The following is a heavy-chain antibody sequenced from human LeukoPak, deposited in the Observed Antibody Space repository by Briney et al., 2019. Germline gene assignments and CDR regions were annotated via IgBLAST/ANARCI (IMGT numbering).Heavy chain of an antibody. D-gene: IGHD4-17*01. CDR2: ISSSSSYI. CDR1: GFTFSSYS. Sequence: GGSLRLSCAASGFTFSSYSMNWVRQAPGKGLEWVSSISSSSSYIYYADSVKGRFTISRDNAKNSLYLQMNSLRAEDTAVYYCARAHDYGDYVWGWGQGTLVTVSS. V-gene: IGHV3-21*01. CDR3: ARAHDYGDYVWG. J-gene: IGHJ4*02.